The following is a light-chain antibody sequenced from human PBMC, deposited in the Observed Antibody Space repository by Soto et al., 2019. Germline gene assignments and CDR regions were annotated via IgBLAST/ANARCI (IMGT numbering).Light chain of an antibody. CDR1: STDVGDYYF. V-gene: IGLV2-14*01. J-gene: IGLJ1*01. CDR2: EVS. Sequence: QSVLTQPASVSGSPGQSITISCTAASTDVGDYYFVSWYQHHPGKAPKLIIYEVSNRPSGVSHRFSASASGSTASLTISGLQADDEADYYCGSYTNTTYVFGTGTKLTVL. CDR3: GSYTNTTYV.